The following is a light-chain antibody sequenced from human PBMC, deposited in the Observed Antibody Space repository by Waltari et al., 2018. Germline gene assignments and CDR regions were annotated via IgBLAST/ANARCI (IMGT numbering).Light chain of an antibody. V-gene: IGKV3-11*01. CDR3: QQRTDRPPVT. CDR1: QSVSVY. Sequence: EVVLTQSPATLSLSPGERATLSCRASQSVSVYLAWYQQKPGQAPRLLIYDASDRATGVPDRFSGRGSGTDFTLTISSLEPEDFAVYYCQQRTDRPPVTFGQGTRVEMK. CDR2: DAS. J-gene: IGKJ1*01.